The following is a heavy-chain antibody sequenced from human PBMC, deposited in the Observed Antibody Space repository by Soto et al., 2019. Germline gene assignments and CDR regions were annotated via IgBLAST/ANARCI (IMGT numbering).Heavy chain of an antibody. CDR1: GGSISSSSYY. CDR3: ARLQLVHKSSTLDYYYGMDV. Sequence: KASETLSLTCTVSGGSISSSSYYWGWIRQPPGKGLEWIGSIYYSGSTYYNPSLKSRVTISVDTSKNQFSLKLSSVTAADTAVYYCARLQLVHKSSTLDYYYGMDVWGQGTTVTVSS. J-gene: IGHJ6*02. V-gene: IGHV4-39*01. D-gene: IGHD6-13*01. CDR2: IYYSGST.